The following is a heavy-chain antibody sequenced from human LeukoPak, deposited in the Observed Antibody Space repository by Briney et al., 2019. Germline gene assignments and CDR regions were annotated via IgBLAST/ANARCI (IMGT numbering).Heavy chain of an antibody. CDR2: IYYSGST. J-gene: IGHJ4*02. Sequence: SETLSLTCTVSGGSISSSSYYWGWIRQPPGKGLEWIGSIYYSGSTYYNPSLKSRVTISVDTSKNQFSLKLSSVTAADTAVYYCARRLLSSSWYFDYWGQGTLVTVSS. CDR1: GGSISSSSYY. V-gene: IGHV4-39*01. D-gene: IGHD6-13*01. CDR3: ARRLLSSSWYFDY.